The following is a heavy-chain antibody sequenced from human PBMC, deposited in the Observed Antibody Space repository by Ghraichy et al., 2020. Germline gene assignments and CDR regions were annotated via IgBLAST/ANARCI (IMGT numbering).Heavy chain of an antibody. CDR3: ALWFGGGFDY. V-gene: IGHV4-59*12. CDR1: GGSINTYY. Sequence: SETLSLTCTVSGGSINTYYWSWIRQPPGKGLEWIGYIYYSGSTNYNPSLNSRVTISVDTSKNQFSLKLSSVTAADTAVYYCALWFGGGFDYWGQGTLVTVSS. D-gene: IGHD3-10*01. J-gene: IGHJ4*02. CDR2: IYYSGST.